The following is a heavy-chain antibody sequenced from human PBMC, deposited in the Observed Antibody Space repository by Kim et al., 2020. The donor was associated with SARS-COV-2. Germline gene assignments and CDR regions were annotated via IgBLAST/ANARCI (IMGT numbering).Heavy chain of an antibody. CDR1: GYTFTSYA. CDR3: ARGRAVAVDGTGFDY. Sequence: ASVKVSCKASGYTFTSYAMHWVRQAPGQRLEWMGWINAGNGNTKYSQKFQGRVTITRDTSASTAYMELSSLRSEDTAVYYCARGRAVAVDGTGFDYWGQGTLVTVSS. J-gene: IGHJ4*02. V-gene: IGHV1-3*01. CDR2: INAGNGNT. D-gene: IGHD6-19*01.